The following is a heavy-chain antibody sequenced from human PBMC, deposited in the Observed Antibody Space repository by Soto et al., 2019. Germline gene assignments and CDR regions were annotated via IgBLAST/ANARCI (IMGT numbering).Heavy chain of an antibody. J-gene: IGHJ3*02. CDR2: IDTSGST. V-gene: IGHV4-4*07. CDR1: GGSISNYY. Sequence: SETLSLTCTVSGGSISNYYCNWIRQPAGKGLEWIGRIDTSGSTNYNPSLKSRVTMSVDTSKQEFSLKLSSVTAADTALYYCARFSGNAFDIWGHGTMVTVS. CDR3: ARFSGNAFDI.